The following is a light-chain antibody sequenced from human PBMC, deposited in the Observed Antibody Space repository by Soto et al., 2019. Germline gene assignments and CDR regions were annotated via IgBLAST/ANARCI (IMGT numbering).Light chain of an antibody. CDR1: QGISSW. J-gene: IGKJ4*01. CDR3: QQANSFPHT. Sequence: DIQMTQSPSSVSASVGDRVTITCRASQGISSWLAWDQQKPGKAPKLLIYAASSLQSGVPSRVSRSGSGTDFTLPVTSLQPADFATYYCQQANSFPHTFGGGTKVEIK. V-gene: IGKV1-12*01. CDR2: AAS.